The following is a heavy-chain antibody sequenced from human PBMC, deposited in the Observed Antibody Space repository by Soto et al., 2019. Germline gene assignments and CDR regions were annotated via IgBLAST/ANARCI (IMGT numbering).Heavy chain of an antibody. V-gene: IGHV3-9*01. CDR2: ISWNSGSI. Sequence: GGSLRLSCAASGFTFDDYAMHWVRQAPGKGLEWVSGISWNSGSIGYADSVKGRFTISRDNAKNSLYLQMNSLRAEDTALYYCARLQDIVVVPAAFFDYWGQGTLVTVSS. D-gene: IGHD2-2*01. CDR3: ARLQDIVVVPAAFFDY. J-gene: IGHJ4*02. CDR1: GFTFDDYA.